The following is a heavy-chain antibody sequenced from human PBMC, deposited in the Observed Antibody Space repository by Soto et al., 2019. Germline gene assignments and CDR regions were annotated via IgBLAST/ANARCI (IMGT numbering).Heavy chain of an antibody. V-gene: IGHV1-2*02. CDR3: VRGRYSYCDPPWYFDL. CDR2: SNPNSGGT. CDR1: GYTFTGYY. Sequence: QVQLVQSGAEVKKPGASVTVSCKASGYTFTGYYMHWVRQAPGQGLEWMGWSNPNSGGTNYAQKFQGMVTMTRDKSISTDYMELSRVRSDDRAVDYCVRGRYSYCDPPWYFDLWGRGTLVTGSS. D-gene: IGHD5-18*01. J-gene: IGHJ2*01.